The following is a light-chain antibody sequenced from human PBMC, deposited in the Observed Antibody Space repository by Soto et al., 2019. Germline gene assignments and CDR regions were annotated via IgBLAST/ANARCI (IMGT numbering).Light chain of an antibody. Sequence: DIQMTQSPSTLSASVGDRVTITCRASQSVSTWLAWYQQRPGKAPKLLISKAFSLESGVSSRFSGSGSGTEFTLTISSLQPDDFATYYCQQYNSHYTFGQGTKLEIK. J-gene: IGKJ2*01. V-gene: IGKV1-5*03. CDR1: QSVSTW. CDR3: QQYNSHYT. CDR2: KAF.